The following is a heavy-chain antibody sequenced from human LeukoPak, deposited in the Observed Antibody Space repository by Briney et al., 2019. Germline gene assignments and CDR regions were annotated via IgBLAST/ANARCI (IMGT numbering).Heavy chain of an antibody. CDR1: GFTFISYS. D-gene: IGHD6-13*01. Sequence: TGGSLRLSCAASGFTFISYSMNWVRQAPGKGLEWVSSISSSSSYIYYADSVKGRFTISIDNAKNSLYLQMNRLRAEDTAVYYCARYGIAAAGIDYWGQGTLVTVSS. J-gene: IGHJ4*02. CDR2: ISSSSSYI. V-gene: IGHV3-21*01. CDR3: ARYGIAAAGIDY.